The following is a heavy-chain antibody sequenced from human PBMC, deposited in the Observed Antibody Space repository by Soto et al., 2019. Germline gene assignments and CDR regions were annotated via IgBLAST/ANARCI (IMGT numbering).Heavy chain of an antibody. CDR1: GYTLTNYG. D-gene: IGHD6-19*01. CDR2: ISGHNGNT. J-gene: IGHJ5*02. CDR3: MRQWQPSP. Sequence: QVQLVQSGDEVKKTGASVQVSCRASGYTLTNYGISWVRQAPGQGLFWMGWISGHNGNTLYAQNVQGRLTLTIDTSANPAEMKVMSLKIDDPAMYYCMRQWQPSPWCQGTLVTVSS. V-gene: IGHV1-18*01.